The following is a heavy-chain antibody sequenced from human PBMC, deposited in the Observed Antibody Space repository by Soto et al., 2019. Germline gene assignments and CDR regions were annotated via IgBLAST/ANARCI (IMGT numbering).Heavy chain of an antibody. CDR2: INAGNGDT. D-gene: IGHD6-19*01. CDR3: ARGAVAEPYYFDY. CDR1: GYIFTAYA. Sequence: QVQLVQSGAEVKEPGASVKISCKASGYIFTAYAMHWVRQAPGQRLEWMGWINAGNGDTKYSQKFQGRVSITSDTSATTSNMELSSLRSEDTAVYHCARGAVAEPYYFDYWGQGTPVTVSS. V-gene: IGHV1-3*01. J-gene: IGHJ4*02.